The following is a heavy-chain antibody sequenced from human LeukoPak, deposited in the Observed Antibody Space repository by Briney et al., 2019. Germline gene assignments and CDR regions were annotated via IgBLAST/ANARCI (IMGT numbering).Heavy chain of an antibody. J-gene: IGHJ4*02. CDR2: ISGSGDTT. V-gene: IGHV3-23*01. Sequence: GGSLRLSCAASGFTFRSYAMSWVRQAPGKGLEWVSAISGSGDTTYYADSVKGRFTISRDNSKHTLYLQMNSLRPEDTAVYYCAKVGARGCSSSTCFIYWGQGTLVTVSS. D-gene: IGHD2-2*01. CDR3: AKVGARGCSSSTCFIY. CDR1: GFTFRSYA.